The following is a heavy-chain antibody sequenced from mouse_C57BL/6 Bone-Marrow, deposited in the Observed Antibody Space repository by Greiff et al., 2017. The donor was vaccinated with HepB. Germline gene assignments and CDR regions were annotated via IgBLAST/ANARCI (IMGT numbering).Heavy chain of an antibody. CDR2: IYPGSGST. D-gene: IGHD1-1*01. J-gene: IGHJ4*01. V-gene: IGHV1-55*01. CDR1: GYTFTSYW. CDR3: SYYYGSSEGYYYAMDY. Sequence: VQLQQPGAELVKPGASLKMSCKASGYTFTSYWITWVKQRPGQGLEWIGDIYPGSGSTNYNEKFKSKATLTVDTSSSTAYMQLSSLTSEDSAVYYCSYYYGSSEGYYYAMDYWGQGTSVTVSS.